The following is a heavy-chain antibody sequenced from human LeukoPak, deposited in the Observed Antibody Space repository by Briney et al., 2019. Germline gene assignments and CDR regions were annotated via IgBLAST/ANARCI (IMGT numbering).Heavy chain of an antibody. CDR1: GFTFSSYA. J-gene: IGHJ4*02. D-gene: IGHD2-2*01. CDR3: ARSDLVVPAAIFDY. Sequence: GGSLRLSCAASGFTFSSYAMHWVRQAPGKGLEWVAVISYDGSSKYYADSVKGRFTISRDNSKNTLYLQMNSLRAEDTAVYYCARSDLVVPAAIFDYWGQGTLVTVSS. V-gene: IGHV3-30*01. CDR2: ISYDGSSK.